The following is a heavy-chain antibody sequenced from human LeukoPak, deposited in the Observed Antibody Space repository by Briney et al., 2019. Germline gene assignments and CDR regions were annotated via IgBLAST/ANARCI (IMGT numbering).Heavy chain of an antibody. V-gene: IGHV3-30-3*01. CDR1: GFTFSSYA. CDR2: ISYDGSNK. J-gene: IGHJ4*02. CDR3: AKASWELLYLGY. Sequence: GRSLRLSCAASGFTFSSYAMHWVRQAPGKGLEWVAVISYDGSNKYYADSVKGRFTISRDNSKNTLYLQMNSLRAEDTAVYYCAKASWELLYLGYWGQGTLVTVSS. D-gene: IGHD1-26*01.